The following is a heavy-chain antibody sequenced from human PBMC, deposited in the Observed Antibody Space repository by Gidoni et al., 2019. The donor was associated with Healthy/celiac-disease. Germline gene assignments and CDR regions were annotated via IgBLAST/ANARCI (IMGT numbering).Heavy chain of an antibody. CDR2: INPNSGGT. Sequence: QVQLVQSGAEVKKPGASVTVSCKASGYTFTGYYMHWVRQAPGQGLEWMGWINPNSGGTNYAQKLQGWVTMTRDTSISTAYMELSRLRSDDTAVYYCARERGSTSPTNWFDPWGQGTLVTVSS. D-gene: IGHD2-2*01. CDR1: GYTFTGYY. CDR3: ARERGSTSPTNWFDP. V-gene: IGHV1-2*04. J-gene: IGHJ5*02.